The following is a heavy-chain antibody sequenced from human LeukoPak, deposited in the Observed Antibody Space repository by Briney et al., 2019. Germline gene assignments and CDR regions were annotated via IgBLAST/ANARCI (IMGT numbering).Heavy chain of an antibody. CDR3: VKGWDSSGYYAFDI. V-gene: IGHV1-2*02. CDR2: INPNSGGT. Sequence: ASVKVSCKASGYTFTGYHIHWVRQAAGQGREWMAWINPNSGGTKYAQKFQGRVTMTRDTSISTAYMEMSRLTSDDTAVYYCVKGWDSSGYYAFDIWGQGTMVTVSS. CDR1: GYTFTGYH. D-gene: IGHD3-22*01. J-gene: IGHJ3*02.